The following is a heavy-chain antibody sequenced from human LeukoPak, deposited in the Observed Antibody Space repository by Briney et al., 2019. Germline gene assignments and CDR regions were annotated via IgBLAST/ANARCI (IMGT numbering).Heavy chain of an antibody. D-gene: IGHD6-13*01. Sequence: GESLRLSCAASGFTFSDFHMSWIRQAPGKGLEWVSYISGSAGTTYYAASVKGRFTSSRDNAKNSLYLQMNSLRAEDTAVYYCAREGSSSWFVNSWGQGTLVTVSS. CDR2: ISGSAGTT. J-gene: IGHJ4*02. CDR3: AREGSSSWFVNS. CDR1: GFTFSDFH. V-gene: IGHV3-11*01.